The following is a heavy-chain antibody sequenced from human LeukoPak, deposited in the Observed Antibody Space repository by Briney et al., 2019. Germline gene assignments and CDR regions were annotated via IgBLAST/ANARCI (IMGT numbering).Heavy chain of an antibody. CDR1: GGSISSGSDY. Sequence: PSETLSLTCTVSGGSISSGSDYWGWIRQPPGKGLEWFGSVYYSGSTYYNPSLKSRVTISVDTSKNQFSLKMSSVTAADTAVYYCARQTYYSSGYFDYWGQGTPVTVSS. CDR3: ARQTYYSSGYFDY. CDR2: VYYSGST. J-gene: IGHJ4*02. V-gene: IGHV4-39*01. D-gene: IGHD3-22*01.